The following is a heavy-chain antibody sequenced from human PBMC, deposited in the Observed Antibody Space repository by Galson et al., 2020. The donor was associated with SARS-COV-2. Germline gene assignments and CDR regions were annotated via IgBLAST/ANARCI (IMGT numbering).Heavy chain of an antibody. CDR1: GFTFSNFA. CDR3: AKGMSASSGYYWADTFDV. Sequence: GESLKISCAASGFTFSNFAMNWVRQAPGKGLEWVAFMSYDGSNKHYADSVKGRCTISRDTYKNTQYLQLNSLTAEDTAVYYCAKGMSASSGYYWADTFDVWGQGTMVTVSS. J-gene: IGHJ3*01. CDR2: MSYDGSNK. V-gene: IGHV3-30*18. D-gene: IGHD3-22*01.